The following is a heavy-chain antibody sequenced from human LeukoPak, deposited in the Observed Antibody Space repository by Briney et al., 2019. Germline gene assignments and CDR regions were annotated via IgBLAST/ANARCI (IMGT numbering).Heavy chain of an antibody. D-gene: IGHD2-21*01. J-gene: IGHJ4*02. CDR2: ISYDGSNK. CDR3: AKDRNCGGNCN. CDR1: GFTFSSYA. V-gene: IGHV3-30-3*01. Sequence: PGRSLRLSCAASGFTFSSYAMHWVRQAPGKGLEWVAVISYDGSNKYYADSVKGRFTISRDNSKNTLYLQMNSLRAEDTAVYYCAKDRNCGGNCNWGLGTLVTVSS.